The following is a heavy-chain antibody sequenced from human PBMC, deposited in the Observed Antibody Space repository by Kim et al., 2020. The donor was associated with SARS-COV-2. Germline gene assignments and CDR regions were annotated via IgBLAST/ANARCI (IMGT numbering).Heavy chain of an antibody. CDR2: ISGNSGNS. V-gene: IGHV3-23*01. J-gene: IGHJ4*02. CDR3: AKSRAGGLYCSGTYGVRDF. Sequence: GGSLRLSCAASGFTFSNYAMHWVRQPPGKGLEWVSSISGNSGNSYYADSVKGRFTISRDNPRNTVYLQMNSLRAEDTAVYYCAKSRAGGLYCSGTYGVRDFWGQGTLVTVSS. D-gene: IGHD3-10*01. CDR1: GFTFSNYA.